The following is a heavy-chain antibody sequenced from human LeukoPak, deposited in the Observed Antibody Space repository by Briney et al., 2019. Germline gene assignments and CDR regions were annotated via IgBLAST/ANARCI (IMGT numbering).Heavy chain of an antibody. V-gene: IGHV3-15*01. J-gene: IGHJ4*02. CDR3: ARRAGAYSHPFDY. CDR1: GFTFSNAW. Sequence: GGSLRLSCAASGFTFSNAWMSWVRQAPGKGLEWVGRIKSKTDGGTTDYAAPVKGRLTISRDNSKNTLYLQMNSLRAEDTAVYYCARRAGAYSHPFDYWGQGTLVTVSS. D-gene: IGHD4/OR15-4a*01. CDR2: IKSKTDGGTT.